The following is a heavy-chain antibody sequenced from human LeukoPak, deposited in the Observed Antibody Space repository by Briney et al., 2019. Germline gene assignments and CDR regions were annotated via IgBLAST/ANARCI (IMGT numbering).Heavy chain of an antibody. CDR2: LSGRGDDP. J-gene: IGHJ4*02. Sequence: GGSLKLSCAASGFTFSNFAMSWVRQAPGKGLEWVSTLSGRGDDPYYADSVKGRFTVSRDNSKNTLYLQMNSLRAEDTAVYYCARAVIPTTSRHFDYWGQGTLVTVSS. CDR1: GFTFSNFA. D-gene: IGHD1-7*01. V-gene: IGHV3-23*01. CDR3: ARAVIPTTSRHFDY.